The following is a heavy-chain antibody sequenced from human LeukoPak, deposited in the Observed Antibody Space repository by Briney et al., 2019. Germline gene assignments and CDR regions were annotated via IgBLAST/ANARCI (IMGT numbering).Heavy chain of an antibody. D-gene: IGHD2-2*02. CDR2: IYHSGST. V-gene: IGHV4-38-2*02. J-gene: IGHJ4*02. CDR1: GYSISSGYY. CDR3: ARGQLGYCSSTSCYTENSWSYFDY. Sequence: PSETLSLTCTVSGYSISSGYYWGWIRQPLGKGLEWIGSIYHSGSTYYNPSLKSRVTISVDTSKNQFSLKLSSVTAADTAVYYCARGQLGYCSSTSCYTENSWSYFDYWGQGTLVTVSS.